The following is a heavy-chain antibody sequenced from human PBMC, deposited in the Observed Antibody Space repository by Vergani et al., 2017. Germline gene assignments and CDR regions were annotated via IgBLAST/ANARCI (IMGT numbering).Heavy chain of an antibody. CDR1: GGSISSYY. D-gene: IGHD6-6*01. V-gene: IGHV4-59*01. CDR2: IYYSGST. CDR3: AREWGPYSSSMDV. Sequence: QVQLQESGPGLVKPSETLSLTCTVSGGSISSYYWSWIRQPPGKGLEWIGYIYYSGSTNYNPSLKSRGTISVDTSKNQFSLKLSSVTAADTAVYYCAREWGPYSSSMDVWGKGTTVTVSS. J-gene: IGHJ6*04.